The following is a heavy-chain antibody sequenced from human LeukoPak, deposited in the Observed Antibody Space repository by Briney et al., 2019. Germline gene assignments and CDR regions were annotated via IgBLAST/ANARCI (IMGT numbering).Heavy chain of an antibody. CDR2: INHSGST. D-gene: IGHD4-17*01. J-gene: IGHJ2*01. CDR3: ARSNYGGTYWYFDL. V-gene: IGHV4-34*01. Sequence: SETLSLTCAVYGGSFSGYYWSWIRQPPGKGLEWIGEINHSGSTNYNPSLKSRATISVDTSKNQFSLKLSSVTAADTAVYYCARSNYGGTYWYFDLWGRGTLVTVSS. CDR1: GGSFSGYY.